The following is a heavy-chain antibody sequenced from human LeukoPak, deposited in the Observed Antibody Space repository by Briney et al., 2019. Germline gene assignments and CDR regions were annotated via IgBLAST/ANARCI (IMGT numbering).Heavy chain of an antibody. CDR1: GGSISSYY. CDR3: ARAHYYDSSGYYSRNYYYYYYMDV. Sequence: SETLSLTCTVSGGSISSYYWSWIRQPPGKGLEWIGYIYYSGSTNYNPSLKSRVTISVDTSKNQFSLKLSSVTAADTAVYYCARAHYYDSSGYYSRNYYYYYYMDVWGKGTTVTISS. V-gene: IGHV4-59*01. CDR2: IYYSGST. D-gene: IGHD3-22*01. J-gene: IGHJ6*03.